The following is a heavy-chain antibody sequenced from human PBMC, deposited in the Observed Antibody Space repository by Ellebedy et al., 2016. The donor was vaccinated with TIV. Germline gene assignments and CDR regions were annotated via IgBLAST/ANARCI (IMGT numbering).Heavy chain of an antibody. CDR3: ARGGGSVTYYSFDH. Sequence: AASVKVSCKASGYTFTGNYVHWIRQAPGQGLEWMGWIIPNSGDSKFTQKLQGRVTMTRDTSISTAYMELSGLTSDDTAVYFCARGGGSVTYYSFDHWGQGTLVTVSS. V-gene: IGHV1-2*02. J-gene: IGHJ4*02. CDR2: IIPNSGDS. CDR1: GYTFTGNY. D-gene: IGHD3-10*01.